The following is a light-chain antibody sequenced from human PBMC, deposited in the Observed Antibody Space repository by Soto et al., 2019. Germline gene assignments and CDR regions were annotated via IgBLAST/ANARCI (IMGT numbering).Light chain of an antibody. CDR3: SSYTTTTTLEV. CDR2: EVS. J-gene: IGLJ1*01. V-gene: IGLV2-14*01. Sequence: QSALTQPASVSGSPGQSIIISCTGTTSDVGGYNYVSWYQHHPGKAPKLMIYEVSNRPSGVSNRFSGSKSGNTASLPISGLQGEDEADDYCSSYTTTTTLEVFGTGTKLTVL. CDR1: TSDVGGYNY.